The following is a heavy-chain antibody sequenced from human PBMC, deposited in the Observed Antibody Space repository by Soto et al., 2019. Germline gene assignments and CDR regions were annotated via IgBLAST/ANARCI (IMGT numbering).Heavy chain of an antibody. V-gene: IGHV1-2*04. CDR1: GYTFTGYY. CDR2: INPNSGGT. CDR3: ARDGGYCSSICCAWSYHYFMDV. Sequence: ASVKVSCKASGYTFTGYYMHWVRQAPGQGLEWMGWINPNSGGTNYAQKFQGWVTTTRDTSISTAYMELSRLRSDDTAVYYCARDGGYCSSICCAWSYHYFMDVCGKGTTVTVSS. D-gene: IGHD2-2*01. J-gene: IGHJ6*03.